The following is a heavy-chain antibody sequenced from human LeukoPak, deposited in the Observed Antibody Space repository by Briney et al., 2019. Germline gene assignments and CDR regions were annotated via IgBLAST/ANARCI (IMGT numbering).Heavy chain of an antibody. CDR2: IWYDGSNK. CDR1: GFVFSTYG. V-gene: IGHV3-33*01. J-gene: IGHJ4*02. CDR3: ARDLSSGLDY. Sequence: GGSLRLSCAASGFVFSTYGMHWVRQAPGKGLEWVSIIWYDGSNKYYEDSVKGRFTISRENSKNTLYLQMNSLRAEDTAVYYCARDLSSGLDYWGQGTLVTVSS. D-gene: IGHD3-10*01.